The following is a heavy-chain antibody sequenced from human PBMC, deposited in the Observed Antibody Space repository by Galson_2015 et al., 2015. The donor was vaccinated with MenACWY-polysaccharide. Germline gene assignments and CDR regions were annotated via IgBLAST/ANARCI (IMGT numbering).Heavy chain of an antibody. J-gene: IGHJ6*03. CDR3: AKDWSVPYSTISYYFYMDV. D-gene: IGHD6-13*01. Sequence: SLRLSCAASGFTFRRFGMHWVRQAPGKGLEWMAVISYDGSNESYADSVKGRFTISRDNSKNTLYLQMNSLRADDTAVYYCAKDWSVPYSTISYYFYMDVWGKGTTVTVSS. CDR1: GFTFRRFG. CDR2: ISYDGSNE. V-gene: IGHV3-30*18.